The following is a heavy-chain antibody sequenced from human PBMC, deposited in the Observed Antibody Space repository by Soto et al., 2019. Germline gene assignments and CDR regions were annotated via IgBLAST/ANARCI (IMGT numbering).Heavy chain of an antibody. CDR1: GGSISSGGYY. Sequence: SETLSLTCTVSGGSISSGGYYWSWIRQHPGKGLEWIGYIYYSGSTYYNPSLKSRVTISVDTSKNQFSLKLSSVTAADTAVYYCATDSGSEYYFDYWGQGTLVTVSS. J-gene: IGHJ4*02. V-gene: IGHV4-31*03. CDR2: IYYSGST. D-gene: IGHD5-12*01. CDR3: ATDSGSEYYFDY.